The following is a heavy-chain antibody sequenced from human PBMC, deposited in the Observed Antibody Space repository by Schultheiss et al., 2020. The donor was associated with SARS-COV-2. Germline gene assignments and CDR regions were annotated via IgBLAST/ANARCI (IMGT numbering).Heavy chain of an antibody. D-gene: IGHD3-9*01. CDR3: ARVLSRDYDILTAAGNYYYYGMDV. CDR1: GFTVSSNY. V-gene: IGHV3-53*01. CDR2: IYSGGST. J-gene: IGHJ6*02. Sequence: GGSLRLSCAASGFTVSSNYMSWVRQAPGKGLEWVSVIYSGGSTYYADSVKGRFTISRDNAKNSLYLQMNSLRAEDTAVYYCARVLSRDYDILTAAGNYYYYGMDVWGQGTTVTVSS.